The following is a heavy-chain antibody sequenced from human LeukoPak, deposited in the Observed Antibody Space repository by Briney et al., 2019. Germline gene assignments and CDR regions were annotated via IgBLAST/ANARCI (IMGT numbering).Heavy chain of an antibody. CDR3: AREAGSISNDY. CDR2: INPSGGST. CDR1: GYSFTSYS. D-gene: IGHD6-13*01. V-gene: IGHV1-46*01. Sequence: ASVKVSCKASGYSFTSYSMHWVRQAPGQGLELMGTINPSGGSTSYTQKFQDRVTMTRDTSTSTVYMELSSLRSDDTAVYYCAREAGSISNDYWGQGTLVTVAS. J-gene: IGHJ4*02.